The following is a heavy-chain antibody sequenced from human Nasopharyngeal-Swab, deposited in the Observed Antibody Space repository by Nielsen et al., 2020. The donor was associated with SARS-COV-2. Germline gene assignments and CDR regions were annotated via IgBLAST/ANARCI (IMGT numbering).Heavy chain of an antibody. CDR2: ISGSGGST. Sequence: GESLKISCAASGFTFSSYAMSWVRQAPGKGLEWVSAISGSGGSTYYADSVKGRFTISRDNSKNTLYLQMNSLRADDTAVYYCARDGLDYDFWSAYFMDVWGQGTTVTVSS. CDR1: GFTFSSYA. V-gene: IGHV3-23*01. D-gene: IGHD3-3*01. J-gene: IGHJ6*02. CDR3: ARDGLDYDFWSAYFMDV.